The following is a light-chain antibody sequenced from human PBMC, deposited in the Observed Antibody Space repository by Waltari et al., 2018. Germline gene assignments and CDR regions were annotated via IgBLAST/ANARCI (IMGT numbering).Light chain of an antibody. Sequence: EIVLTKSPATLSLSPGERATLSCRASQSGRGTLAWYHHKPGQPPSLLIYAASISATGIPDRFSGSGSGTDFTLTISRLEPEDFAVYYCQHYVRLPVTFGQGTKVEIK. V-gene: IGKV3-20*01. CDR3: QHYVRLPVT. CDR2: AAS. CDR1: QSGRGT. J-gene: IGKJ1*01.